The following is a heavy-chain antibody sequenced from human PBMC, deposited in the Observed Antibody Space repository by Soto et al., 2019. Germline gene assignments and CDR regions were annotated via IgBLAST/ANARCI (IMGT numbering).Heavy chain of an antibody. J-gene: IGHJ6*02. CDR1: GYSFTSYW. V-gene: IGHV5-51*01. CDR2: IYPGDSDT. D-gene: IGHD3-3*01. CDR3: ARFKGVLRFSEWFPPPYGMDV. Sequence: RGESLKISCKGSGYSFTSYWIGWVRQMPGKGLEWMGIIYPGDSDTRYSPSFRGQVTISADKSISTAYLQWSSLKASDTAMYYCARFKGVLRFSEWFPPPYGMDVWGQGTTVTVSS.